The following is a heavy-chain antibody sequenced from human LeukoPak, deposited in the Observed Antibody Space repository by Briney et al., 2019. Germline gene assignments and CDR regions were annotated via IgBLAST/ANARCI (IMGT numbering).Heavy chain of an antibody. D-gene: IGHD2-21*01. Sequence: PSETLSLICTVSGGSMSTYYWTWLRQPPGKGLEWIGYIYYSGSTNYNPSLKSRVTISVATSKHQFSLKLNSLTAADTAVYYCAKGGKGFPLGLRFDCWGQGTLVTVSS. J-gene: IGHJ4*02. CDR3: AKGGKGFPLGLRFDC. CDR2: IYYSGST. V-gene: IGHV4-59*01. CDR1: GGSMSTYY.